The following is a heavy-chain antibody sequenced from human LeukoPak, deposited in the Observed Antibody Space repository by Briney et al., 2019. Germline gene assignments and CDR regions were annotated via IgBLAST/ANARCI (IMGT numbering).Heavy chain of an antibody. CDR3: ARDSEVTAAEGNWFDP. Sequence: SETLSLTCTVSGGSINTYYWSWIRQPAGKGLEWIGRIYSSGTTHYNPSLKSRVTMSVDTSKNQFSLKLSSVTAADTAFYCARDSEVTAAEGNWFDPWGQGTLVTVSS. D-gene: IGHD6-13*01. CDR2: IYSSGTT. V-gene: IGHV4-4*07. J-gene: IGHJ5*02. CDR1: GGSINTYY.